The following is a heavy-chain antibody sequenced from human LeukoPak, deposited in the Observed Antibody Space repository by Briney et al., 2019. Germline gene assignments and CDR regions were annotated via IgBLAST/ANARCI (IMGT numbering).Heavy chain of an antibody. CDR3: ARHRPRHGDTADY. J-gene: IGHJ4*02. V-gene: IGHV1-3*01. CDR2: INAGNGNT. Sequence: GASVKVSCKASGYTFTNYGITWVRQAPGQRLEWMGWINAGNGNTKYSQKFQGRVTITRDTSASTVYMELSSLRSEDTAVYYCARHRPRHGDTADYWGQGTLVTVSS. D-gene: IGHD5-18*01. CDR1: GYTFTNYG.